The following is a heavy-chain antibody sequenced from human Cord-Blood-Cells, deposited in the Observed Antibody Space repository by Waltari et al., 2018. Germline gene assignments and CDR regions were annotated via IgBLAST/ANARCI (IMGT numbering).Heavy chain of an antibody. Sequence: QVQLVQSGAEVKRPGASVKCSCKVSGYTLTECSMNWVRLGPGKGLEWRGGVAPEDGETIYAPKFQCRVTMTEDTSTDTAYMELSRLRSEDTAVYYCATVRGPPRDYYYYMDVWGKGTTVTDSS. CDR1: GYTLTECS. CDR3: ATVRGPPRDYYYYMDV. V-gene: IGHV1-24*01. CDR2: VAPEDGET. J-gene: IGHJ6*03.